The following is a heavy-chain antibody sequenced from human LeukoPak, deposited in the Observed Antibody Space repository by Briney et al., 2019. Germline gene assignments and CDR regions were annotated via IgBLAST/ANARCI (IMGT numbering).Heavy chain of an antibody. V-gene: IGHV3-30*04. J-gene: IGHJ5*02. Sequence: GGSLRPSCAASGFTFSSYVMHWVRQAPGKGLEWVAIISYDGSNEYYADSVKGRFTISRDNSKNTLYLQMNSLRAEDTAVYYCARWGTVWGNWFDPWGQGTLVTVSS. CDR2: ISYDGSNE. CDR3: ARWGTVWGNWFDP. CDR1: GFTFSSYV. D-gene: IGHD3-16*01.